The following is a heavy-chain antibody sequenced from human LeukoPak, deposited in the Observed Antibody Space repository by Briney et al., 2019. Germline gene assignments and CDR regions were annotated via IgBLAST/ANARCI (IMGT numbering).Heavy chain of an antibody. CDR1: GGTFSSYA. CDR2: IIPIFGTA. J-gene: IGHJ4*02. V-gene: IGHV1-69*13. D-gene: IGHD4-17*01. Sequence: ASVRVSCKASGGTFSSYAISWVRQAPGQGLEWMGGIIPIFGTANYAQKFQGRVTITADESTSTAYMELSRLRSDDTAVYYCARAPGLRTHQAVDYWGQGTLVTVSS. CDR3: ARAPGLRTHQAVDY.